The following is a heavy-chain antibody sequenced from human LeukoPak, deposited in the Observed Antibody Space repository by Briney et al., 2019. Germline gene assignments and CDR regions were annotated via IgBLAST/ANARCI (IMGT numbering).Heavy chain of an antibody. Sequence: SETLSLTCTVSGASFSSGSYYWSWIRQPPGKGLEWIGYIYNSGSTNYNPSLKSRVTILVDTSKNQFSLKLSSVTAADTAVYYCARGSAYWGQGTLVTLST. J-gene: IGHJ4*02. CDR3: ARGSAY. D-gene: IGHD3-3*01. CDR2: IYNSGST. CDR1: GASFSSGSYY. V-gene: IGHV4-61*01.